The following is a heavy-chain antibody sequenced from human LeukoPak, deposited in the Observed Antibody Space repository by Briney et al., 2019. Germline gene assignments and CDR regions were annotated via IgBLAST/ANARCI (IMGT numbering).Heavy chain of an antibody. Sequence: GRSLRLSCAASGFTFSTYGMHWVRQVPGKGLVWVSRINSDGSITTYADSVKGRFTISRDNAKNTLYLQMNSLRVEDTAVYYCAGGISATGGGWGQGTMVTVSS. CDR1: GFTFSTYG. CDR2: INSDGSIT. V-gene: IGHV3-74*01. D-gene: IGHD6-13*01. J-gene: IGHJ3*01. CDR3: AGGISATGGG.